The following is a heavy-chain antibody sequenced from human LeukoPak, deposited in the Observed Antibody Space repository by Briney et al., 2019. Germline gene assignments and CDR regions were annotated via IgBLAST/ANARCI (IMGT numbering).Heavy chain of an antibody. CDR1: GDSVSGNTTA. D-gene: IGHD3-10*01. Sequence: PSQTLSLTCAISGDSVSGNTTAWNWIRQSPSRGLEWLGRTYSRSRWYHDYAVSVTSRISISADTSKNQFSLQLISVTPDDTAIYFCARGISRFNWSDTWGQGTLVTVSS. CDR3: ARGISRFNWSDT. J-gene: IGHJ5*02. CDR2: TYSRSRWYH. V-gene: IGHV6-1*01.